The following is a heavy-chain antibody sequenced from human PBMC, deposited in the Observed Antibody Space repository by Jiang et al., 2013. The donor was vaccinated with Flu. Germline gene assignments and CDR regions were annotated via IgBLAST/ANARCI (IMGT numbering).Heavy chain of an antibody. CDR3: ARYGLSTNWGADY. D-gene: IGHD7-27*01. J-gene: IGHJ4*02. Sequence: PGKGLEWVASIKEDGSEKYYVDSVKGRFTISRDNAKNSLYLQMNSLRGEDTAVYYCARYGLSTNWGADYWGQGTLVTVSS. V-gene: IGHV3-7*01. CDR2: IKEDGSEK.